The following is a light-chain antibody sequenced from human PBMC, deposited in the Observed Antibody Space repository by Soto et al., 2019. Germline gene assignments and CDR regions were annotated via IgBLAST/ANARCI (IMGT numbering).Light chain of an antibody. J-gene: IGLJ2*01. CDR2: LNNDGSH. Sequence: QAVLTQSPSASASLGASVKLTCTLSSGHSAYAIAWHQQQPEKGPRYLMKLNNDGSHSKGDGVPDRFSGSSSGAERYLTISSLQSEDEADYYCQTWGTGNVVFGAGTQLTVL. CDR1: SGHSAYA. V-gene: IGLV4-69*01. CDR3: QTWGTGNVV.